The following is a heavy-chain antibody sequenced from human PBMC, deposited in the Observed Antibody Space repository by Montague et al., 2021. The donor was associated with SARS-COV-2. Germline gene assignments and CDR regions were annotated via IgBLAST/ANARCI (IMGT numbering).Heavy chain of an antibody. CDR3: ARGRQHINMVVVVVTGGEYYFDF. CDR2: INHRGST. V-gene: IGHV4-34*01. Sequence: SETLSLTCAVYDGPFSDYSWTWIRQPPGKGLEWIGEINHRGSTNYNPSLESRVTISVDTSKNQFSLKMTSVTAADTAVYYCARGRQHINMVVVVVTGGEYYFDFWGQGTLVTVSS. D-gene: IGHD3-22*01. J-gene: IGHJ4*02. CDR1: DGPFSDYS.